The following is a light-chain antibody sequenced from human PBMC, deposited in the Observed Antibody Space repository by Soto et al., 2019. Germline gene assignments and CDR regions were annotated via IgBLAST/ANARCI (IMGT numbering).Light chain of an antibody. Sequence: DMQLTQSPSSLSASIGDRVTIACQASQDIRNYLNWYQQKPGKAPKVLIYEASTLDTGVPSRFTGSGSGTDFTLTITSLQPEDIATYYCQHYDTVPPFTFGQGT. V-gene: IGKV1-33*01. CDR2: EAS. CDR1: QDIRNY. CDR3: QHYDTVPPFT. J-gene: IGKJ2*01.